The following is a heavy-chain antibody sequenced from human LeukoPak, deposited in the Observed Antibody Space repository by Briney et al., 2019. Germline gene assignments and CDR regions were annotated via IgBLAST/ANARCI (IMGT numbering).Heavy chain of an antibody. J-gene: IGHJ4*02. CDR3: AKNGAVAGTCDY. Sequence: GGSLRLSCAASGFIFSDYSMDWVRQAPGRGLEWVSYISSSSSTIYYADSVKGRFTISSDNAKKSLYLQMNSLREEDTAVYYCAKNGAVAGTCDYWGQGILVTVSS. CDR2: ISSSSSTI. CDR1: GFIFSDYS. D-gene: IGHD6-19*01. V-gene: IGHV3-48*02.